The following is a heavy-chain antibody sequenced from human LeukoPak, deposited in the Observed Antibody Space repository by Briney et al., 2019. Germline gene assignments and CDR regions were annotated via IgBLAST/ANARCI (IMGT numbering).Heavy chain of an antibody. D-gene: IGHD6-19*01. V-gene: IGHV3-9*01. CDR1: GFTFDDYA. CDR3: ASSGWYSGPYYFDY. J-gene: IGHJ4*02. CDR2: ISWNSGSI. Sequence: GGSLRLSCAASGFTFDDYAMHWVRQAPGKGLEWVSGISWNSGSIGYADSVKGRFTISRDNAKNSLYLQMNSLRAEDTALYYCASSGWYSGPYYFDYWGQGTLVTVSS.